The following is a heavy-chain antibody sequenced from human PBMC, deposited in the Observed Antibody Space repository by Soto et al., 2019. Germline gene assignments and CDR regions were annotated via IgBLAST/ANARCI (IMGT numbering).Heavy chain of an antibody. D-gene: IGHD2-15*01. CDR2: IWYDGSNK. Sequence: GGSLRLSCAASGFTFSSYGMHWVRQAPGKGLEWVAVIWYDGSNKYYADSVKGRFTISRDNSKNTLYLQMNSLRAEDTAVYYCARDSRAETVVTSFDYWGQGTLVTVSS. CDR1: GFTFSSYG. V-gene: IGHV3-33*01. J-gene: IGHJ4*02. CDR3: ARDSRAETVVTSFDY.